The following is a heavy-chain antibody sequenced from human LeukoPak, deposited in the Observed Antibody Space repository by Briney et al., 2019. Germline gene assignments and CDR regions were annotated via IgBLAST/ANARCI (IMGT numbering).Heavy chain of an antibody. V-gene: IGHV3-23*01. Sequence: PGGSLRLSCAASGFTFSSYAMSWVRRAPGKGLEWVSAISGSGGSTYYADSVKGRFTISRDNSRDTLYLQMNSLRAEDTAVYYCAKGYYDYVWGSHYFDYWGQGTLVTVSS. CDR1: GFTFSSYA. J-gene: IGHJ4*02. CDR3: AKGYYDYVWGSHYFDY. D-gene: IGHD3-16*01. CDR2: ISGSGGST.